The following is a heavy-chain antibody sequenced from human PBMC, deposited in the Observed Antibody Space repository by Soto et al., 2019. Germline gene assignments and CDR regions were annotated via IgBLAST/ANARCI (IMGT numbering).Heavy chain of an antibody. V-gene: IGHV4-39*01. CDR3: ARQDFYYNSSSYSPFAS. D-gene: IGHD3-22*01. CDR2: IYYSGST. J-gene: IGHJ4*02. CDR1: GGSINSSSYY. Sequence: SETLSLTCTVSGGSINSSSYYWSWVRQPPGKGLEWIANIYYSGSTYNNPSLKSRVTVSVDTSKNQFSLKLSSVTAADTAVYYCARQDFYYNSSSYSPFASWGQGTLVTVSS.